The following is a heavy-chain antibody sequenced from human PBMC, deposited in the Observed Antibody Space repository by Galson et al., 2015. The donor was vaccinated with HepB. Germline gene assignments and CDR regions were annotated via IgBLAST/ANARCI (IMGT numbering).Heavy chain of an antibody. V-gene: IGHV3-23*01. Sequence: SLRLSCAGSGFTFSSYAMTWVRQAPGRGLDWVSAISGSGRSTYYADSVKGRFILSRDNSKNTFYLQMNSLRAEDTALYYCAKSMDQWLVRGGDTFDFWGQGTMVTVSS. D-gene: IGHD6-19*01. CDR2: ISGSGRST. CDR3: AKSMDQWLVRGGDTFDF. J-gene: IGHJ3*01. CDR1: GFTFSSYA.